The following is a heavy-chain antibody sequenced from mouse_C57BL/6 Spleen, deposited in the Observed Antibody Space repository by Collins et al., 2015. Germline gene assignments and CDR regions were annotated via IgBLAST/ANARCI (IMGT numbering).Heavy chain of an antibody. D-gene: IGHD1-1*01. CDR3: ARSVTTVVATGYYYAMDY. V-gene: IGHV1S137*01. J-gene: IGHJ4*01. Sequence: QVQLQQSGAELVRPGVSVKISCKGSGYTFTDYAMHWVKQSHAKSLEWIGVISTYYGDASYNQKFKGKATMTVDKSSSTAYMELARLTSEDSAIYYCARSVTTVVATGYYYAMDYWGQGTSVTVSS. CDR1: GYTFTDYA. CDR2: ISTYYGDA.